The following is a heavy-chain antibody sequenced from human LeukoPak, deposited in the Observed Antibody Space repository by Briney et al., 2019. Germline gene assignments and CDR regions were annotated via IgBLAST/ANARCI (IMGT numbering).Heavy chain of an antibody. CDR3: ARSIAAAGPSEY. J-gene: IGHJ4*02. V-gene: IGHV1-2*02. CDR2: INPNSGGT. D-gene: IGHD6-13*01. CDR1: GYTFTGYY. Sequence: ASVKVSCKASGYTFTGYYMHWVRQAPGQGLEWMGWINPNSGGTNYAQKFQGRVTMTRDTSISTAYMELSRLRSDDTAVYYCARSIAAAGPSEYWGQGTLVTVSS.